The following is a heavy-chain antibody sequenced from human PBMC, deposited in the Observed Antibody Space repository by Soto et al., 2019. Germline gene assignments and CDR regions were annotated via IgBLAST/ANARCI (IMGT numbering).Heavy chain of an antibody. CDR3: AGGGSIRPTVHYYYGMDV. Sequence: QVQLVQSGAEVKKPGSSVKVSCKASGGTFSSYASSWVRQAPGQGLEWMGGIIPIFGTANYAQKFQGRVTITADKSTSTAYMELSSLRSEDTAVYYCAGGGSIRPTVHYYYGMDVWDQGTTVTVSS. J-gene: IGHJ6*02. CDR1: GGTFSSYA. V-gene: IGHV1-69*06. CDR2: IIPIFGTA. D-gene: IGHD2-2*02.